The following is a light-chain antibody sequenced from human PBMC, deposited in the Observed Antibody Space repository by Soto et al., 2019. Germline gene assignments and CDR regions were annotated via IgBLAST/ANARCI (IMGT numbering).Light chain of an antibody. CDR1: SSDVGGYNY. J-gene: IGLJ2*01. V-gene: IGLV2-14*03. CDR2: DVT. CDR3: SSYTSRSTLVA. Sequence: QSVLTQPASVSGSPGQSITISCTGTSSDVGGYNYVSWYRQYPGNAPKLIIYDVTTRPSGVSDRFSGSKSGNTASLTISGLQAEDEADYYCSSYTSRSTLVAFGGGTKVTVL.